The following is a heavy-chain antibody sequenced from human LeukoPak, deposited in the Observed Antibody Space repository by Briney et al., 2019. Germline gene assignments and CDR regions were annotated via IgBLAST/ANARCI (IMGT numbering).Heavy chain of an antibody. V-gene: IGHV4-59*01. CDR2: IYYSGST. Sequence: SETLSLTCTVSGGSISSYYWSWIRQPPGKGLEWIGYIYYSGSTNYNPSLKSRVTISVDTSKSQCSLKLSSVTAADTAVYYCAGAAESRQAFDIWGQGTMVTVSS. CDR1: GGSISSYY. D-gene: IGHD3-10*01. CDR3: AGAAESRQAFDI. J-gene: IGHJ3*02.